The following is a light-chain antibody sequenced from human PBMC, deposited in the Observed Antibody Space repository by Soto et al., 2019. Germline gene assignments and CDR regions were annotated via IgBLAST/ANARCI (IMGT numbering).Light chain of an antibody. CDR2: AAS. CDR1: EGISSN. CDR3: QQYQNWPPMYA. J-gene: IGKJ2*01. V-gene: IGKV3-15*01. Sequence: EIVMTQSPATLSVSPGERVILSCRASEGISSNLGWYQHVPGQAPRLLMYAASTRATDVPARFSGSGSGTEFTLTISSLQSEDFAVYFCQQYQNWPPMYAFGQGTKLQIK.